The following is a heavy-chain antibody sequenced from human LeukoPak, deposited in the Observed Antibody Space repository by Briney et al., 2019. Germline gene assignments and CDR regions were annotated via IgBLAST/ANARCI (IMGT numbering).Heavy chain of an antibody. CDR1: GGSISSYY. V-gene: IGHV4-4*07. CDR3: AREATVVGATII. D-gene: IGHD1-26*01. CDR2: ISTSGTA. J-gene: IGHJ4*02. Sequence: SETLSLTCSVSGGSISSYYWSWIRQSAGKGLEWIGHISTSGTATYNPSLNSRVTMSVDTSKNQFSLKLTSVTAADTAVYYCAREATVVGATIIWGQGTLVTVSS.